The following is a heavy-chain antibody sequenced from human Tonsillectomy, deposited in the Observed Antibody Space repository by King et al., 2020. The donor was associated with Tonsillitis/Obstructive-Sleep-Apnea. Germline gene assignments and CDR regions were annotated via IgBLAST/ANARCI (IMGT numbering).Heavy chain of an antibody. V-gene: IGHV2-5*02. CDR1: GFSLSTSGVG. CDR3: ARGHYGLNYAHDF. CDR2: IYWDDDK. Sequence: LTLKESGPTMVEPTQTLTLTCTFSGFSLSTSGVGVGCIRQPPGKALEWLALIYWDDDKRYRPSLKSRLTIAKDTSKNQVVLTITHMDPVDTATYYCARGHYGLNYAHDFWGQGTLVTVSS. J-gene: IGHJ4*02. D-gene: IGHD3-10*01.